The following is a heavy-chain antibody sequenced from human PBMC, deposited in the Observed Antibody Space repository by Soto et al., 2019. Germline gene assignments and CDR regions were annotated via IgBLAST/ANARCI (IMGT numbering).Heavy chain of an antibody. CDR3: VRLIGNSWLDS. CDR2: TYYRSRWYF. Sequence: QVQLQQSGPGLVKPSQTLSLTCDISGDSVSTNTATWDWIRQSPSRGLEWLGRTYYRSRWYFDYAVSVKSRITISPDISNNQVSLQLTSVTPDDTAIYYGVRLIGNSWLDSWGQGTLVTVSS. V-gene: IGHV6-1*01. J-gene: IGHJ5*01. D-gene: IGHD3-22*01. CDR1: GDSVSTNTAT.